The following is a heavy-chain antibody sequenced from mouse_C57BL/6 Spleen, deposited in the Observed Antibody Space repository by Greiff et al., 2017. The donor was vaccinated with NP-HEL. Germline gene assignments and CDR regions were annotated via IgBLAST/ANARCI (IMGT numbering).Heavy chain of an antibody. V-gene: IGHV5-4*01. CDR1: GFTFSSYA. J-gene: IGHJ1*03. D-gene: IGHD1-1*01. CDR2: ISDGGSYT. Sequence: EVQVVESGGGLVKPGGSLKLSCAASGFTFSSYAMSWVRQTPEKRLEWVATISDGGSYTYYPDNVKGRFTISRDNAKNNLYLQMSHLKSEDTAMYYCARDASIYYYGSSRWYFDVWGTGTTVTVSS. CDR3: ARDASIYYYGSSRWYFDV.